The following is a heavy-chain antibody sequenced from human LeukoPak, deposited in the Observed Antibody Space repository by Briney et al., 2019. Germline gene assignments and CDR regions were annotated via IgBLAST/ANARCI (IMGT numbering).Heavy chain of an antibody. D-gene: IGHD6-19*01. CDR3: ARVWFIAVAGTGAFDI. Sequence: PSETLSLTCTVSGGSISSYYWSWIRQPPGKGLEWIGYIYYSGSTNYNPSLKSRVTISVDTSKNQFSLKLSSVTAADTAVYYCARVWFIAVAGTGAFDIWGQGTMVTVSP. V-gene: IGHV4-59*01. CDR2: IYYSGST. J-gene: IGHJ3*02. CDR1: GGSISSYY.